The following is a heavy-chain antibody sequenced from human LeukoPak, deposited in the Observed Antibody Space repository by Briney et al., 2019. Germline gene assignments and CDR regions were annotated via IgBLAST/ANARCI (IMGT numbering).Heavy chain of an antibody. J-gene: IGHJ4*02. CDR1: GGSISSGGYY. CDR3: AGGGSYYSFYYFDY. Sequence: SETLSLTCTVSGGSISSGGYYWSWIRQHPGKGLEWIGYIYYSGSTNYNPSLKSRVTISVDTSKNQFSLKLSSVTAADTAVYYCAGGGSYYSFYYFDYWGQGTLVTVSS. V-gene: IGHV4-61*08. CDR2: IYYSGST. D-gene: IGHD1-26*01.